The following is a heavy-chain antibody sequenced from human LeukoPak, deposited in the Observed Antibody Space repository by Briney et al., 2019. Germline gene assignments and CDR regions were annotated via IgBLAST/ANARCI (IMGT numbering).Heavy chain of an antibody. V-gene: IGHV3-23*01. J-gene: IGHJ4*02. CDR2: ISASGGST. CDR3: ANGGVMGSIHFDY. Sequence: GGSLRLSCAASGFTFSSYAMSWVRQAPGKGLEWVSAISASGGSTYYADSVKGRFTISRDNSKNTLYLQMNSLRAEDTAVDYCANGGVMGSIHFDYWGQGTLVTVSS. CDR1: GFTFSSYA. D-gene: IGHD3-16*01.